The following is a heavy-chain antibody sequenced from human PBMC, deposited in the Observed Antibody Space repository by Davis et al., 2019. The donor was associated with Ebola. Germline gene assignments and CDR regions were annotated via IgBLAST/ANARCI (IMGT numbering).Heavy chain of an antibody. J-gene: IGHJ6*04. V-gene: IGHV4-31*03. CDR1: GGSIDSGGYY. CDR3: ARRAGFHYYYGMDV. D-gene: IGHD3-10*01. Sequence: SETLSLTCTVSGGSIDSGGYYWSLLRQRPGQGLEWIGYIFYSGSTYYHPSLKSRVIISVDTSENRFSLSLRSVTAADTAVYYCARRAGFHYYYGMDVWGKGTSVSVSS. CDR2: IFYSGST.